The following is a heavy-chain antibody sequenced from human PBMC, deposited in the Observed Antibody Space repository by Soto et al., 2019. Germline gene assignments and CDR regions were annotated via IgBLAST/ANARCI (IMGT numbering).Heavy chain of an antibody. CDR2: VYYTGST. V-gene: IGHV4-30-4*01. Sequence: SETLSLTCSVSGGSINSDEYYWTWIRQPPGGGLEWIGHVYYTGSTSYSPSLKSRLTISVDTSKNQFSLRLNSVSAADTAVYYCATYWGTESHTFWFDLWGRGAQVTVSS. CDR1: GGSINSDEYY. CDR3: ATYWGTESHTFWFDL. J-gene: IGHJ5*02. D-gene: IGHD3-16*01.